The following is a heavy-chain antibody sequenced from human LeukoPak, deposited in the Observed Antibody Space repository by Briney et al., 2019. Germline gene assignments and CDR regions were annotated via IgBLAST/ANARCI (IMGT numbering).Heavy chain of an antibody. CDR1: GFRFSDHY. J-gene: IGHJ3*02. CDR3: TRAKTSDFDI. CDR2: IRDRANSYTT. V-gene: IGHV3-72*01. Sequence: GGALRLSCAASGFRFSDHYMDWVRQAPGKGLEWLGRIRDRANSYTTEYAASVKGRFTISRDDSKNSLYLQMNSLKTEDTAVYYCTRAKTSDFDIWGQGTMVTVSS.